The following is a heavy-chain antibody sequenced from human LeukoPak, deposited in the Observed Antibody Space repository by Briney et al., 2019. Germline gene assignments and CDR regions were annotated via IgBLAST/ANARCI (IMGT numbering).Heavy chain of an antibody. CDR3: ARSPLLCSSTSCYTGAFDI. Sequence: PGGSLRLSCAASGFTFSDYYMSWIRQAPGKGLEWVSYISSTGSTIYYADSVKGRFTISRDNAKNSLYLQMNNLRAEDTALYYCARSPLLCSSTSCYTGAFDIWGQGTMVTVSS. V-gene: IGHV3-11*01. CDR2: ISSTGSTI. J-gene: IGHJ3*02. CDR1: GFTFSDYY. D-gene: IGHD2-2*02.